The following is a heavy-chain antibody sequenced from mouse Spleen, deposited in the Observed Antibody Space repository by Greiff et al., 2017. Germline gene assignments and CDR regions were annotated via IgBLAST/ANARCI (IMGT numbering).Heavy chain of an antibody. J-gene: IGHJ1*03. D-gene: IGHD2-1*01. CDR3: ARDEGNYRYFDV. CDR1: GYSITSGYY. V-gene: IGHV3-6*01. Sequence: EVKLQESGPGLVKPSQSLSLTCSVTGYSITSGYYWNWIRQFPGNKLEWMGYISYDGSNNYNPSLKNRISITRDTSKNQFFLKLNSVTTEDTATYYCARDEGNYRYFDVWGTGTTVTVSS. CDR2: ISYDGSN.